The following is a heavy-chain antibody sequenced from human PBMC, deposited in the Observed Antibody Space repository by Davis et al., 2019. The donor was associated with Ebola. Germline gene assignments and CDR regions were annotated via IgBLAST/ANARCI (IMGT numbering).Heavy chain of an antibody. Sequence: PGGSLRLSCAASGFSFSNYAMHWVRQAPGKGLEWVALISYDGSNKYNADSVKGRFTISRDNSKNTLYLQMNSLRAEDTALYFCAKSLRTNYYHMDVWGQGTTVTVSS. V-gene: IGHV3-30*18. J-gene: IGHJ6*02. CDR3: AKSLRTNYYHMDV. D-gene: IGHD2-2*01. CDR2: ISYDGSNK. CDR1: GFSFSNYA.